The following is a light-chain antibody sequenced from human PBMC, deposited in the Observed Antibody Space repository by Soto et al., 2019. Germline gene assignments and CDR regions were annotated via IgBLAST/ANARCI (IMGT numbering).Light chain of an antibody. J-gene: IGKJ1*01. CDR1: RSISRY. Sequence: DIQMTQSPSSLSASVGDRVNMTCRASRSISRYLSWYQQKPGKAPNLLIYAASSLQSGVPSRFSGAGSGTDFTLTIANLHPEDFAIYYCQQSYTTPRTFGRGTKVEIK. CDR2: AAS. V-gene: IGKV1-39*01. CDR3: QQSYTTPRT.